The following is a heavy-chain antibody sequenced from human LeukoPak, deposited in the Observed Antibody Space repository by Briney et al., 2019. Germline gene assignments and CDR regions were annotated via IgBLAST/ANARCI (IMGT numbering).Heavy chain of an antibody. CDR2: IHSGGST. CDR1: GFTFSSYS. CDR3: ARESSGYFDY. J-gene: IGHJ4*02. Sequence: GGSLRLSCAASGFTFSSYSMNWVRQAPGKGLEWVSVIHSGGSTYYADSVKGRFTISRHNSQNTLYLQMNSLRAEDTAVYYCARESSGYFDYWGQGSLVTVSS. V-gene: IGHV3-53*04. D-gene: IGHD3-22*01.